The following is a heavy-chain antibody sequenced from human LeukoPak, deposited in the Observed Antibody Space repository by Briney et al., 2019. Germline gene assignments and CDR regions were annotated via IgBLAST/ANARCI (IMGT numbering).Heavy chain of an antibody. V-gene: IGHV1-2*02. Sequence: ASVKVSCKASGYTFTGYYMHWVRQAPGQGLEWMGWINPNSGGTNYAQKFQGRVTMTRDTSISTAYMELSRLRSDDTAVYYCAREMTDYYYYYMDVWGKGTTVTVSS. CDR1: GYTFTGYY. CDR3: AREMTDYYYYYMDV. CDR2: INPNSGGT. J-gene: IGHJ6*03.